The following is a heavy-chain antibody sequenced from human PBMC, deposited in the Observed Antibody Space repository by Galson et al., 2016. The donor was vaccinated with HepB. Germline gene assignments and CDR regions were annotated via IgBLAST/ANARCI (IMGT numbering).Heavy chain of an antibody. CDR1: GFTVSTNH. CDR3: VRGLFEK. J-gene: IGHJ4*02. CDR2: VDDGGTT. V-gene: IGHV3-53*01. Sequence: SLRLSCAASGFTVSTNHVTWVRQAPGKGLEWVSLVDDGGTTFYADSVKGRFTMSRDTSTDTPSLQMNNLRAIDRAVYFCVRGLFEKWGQGTLVTVSS.